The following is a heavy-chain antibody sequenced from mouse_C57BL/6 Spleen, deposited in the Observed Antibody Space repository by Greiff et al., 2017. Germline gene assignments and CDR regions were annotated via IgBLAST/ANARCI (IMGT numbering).Heavy chain of an antibody. J-gene: IGHJ4*01. Sequence: QVQLQQSGPELVKPGASVKISCKASGYAFSSSWMNWVKQRPGKGLEWIGRIYPGDGDTNYNGKFKGKATLTADKSSSTAYMQLSSLTSEDSAVYFCARGIYYDYPGAMEYWGQGTSVTVSS. CDR3: ARGIYYDYPGAMEY. D-gene: IGHD2-4*01. CDR2: IYPGDGDT. V-gene: IGHV1-82*01. CDR1: GYAFSSSW.